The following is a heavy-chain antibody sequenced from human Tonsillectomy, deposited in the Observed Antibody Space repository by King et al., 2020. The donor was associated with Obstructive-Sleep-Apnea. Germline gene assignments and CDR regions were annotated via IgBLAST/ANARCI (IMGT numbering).Heavy chain of an antibody. CDR1: GYTFTGFY. J-gene: IGHJ4*02. D-gene: IGHD3-10*01. CDR3: ARTYGSGSYYYY. CDR2: INPSSGGT. V-gene: IGHV1-2*02. Sequence: QLVQSGAEVKKPGASVNFSCKASGYTFTGFYMHWVRQAPGQGLEWMGWINPSSGGTNYSQKFKGRVTMTRDTSMSTAYMQLIRLRSDDTAVYYCARTYGSGSYYYYWGQGTLVTVSS.